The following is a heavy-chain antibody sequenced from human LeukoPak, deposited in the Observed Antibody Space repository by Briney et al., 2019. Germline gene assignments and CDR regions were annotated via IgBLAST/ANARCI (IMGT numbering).Heavy chain of an antibody. Sequence: SETLSLTCILSGGSISTFYWSWIRQPPGKGLEWIGYIYYSGGTSYNPSLKSRVTISIDTSKNHFSLKLSSVTAADTAVYYCAREGGSYYYSAFDIWGQGTMVTVSS. CDR1: GGSISTFY. D-gene: IGHD1-26*01. V-gene: IGHV4-59*01. CDR3: AREGGSYYYSAFDI. J-gene: IGHJ3*02. CDR2: IYYSGGT.